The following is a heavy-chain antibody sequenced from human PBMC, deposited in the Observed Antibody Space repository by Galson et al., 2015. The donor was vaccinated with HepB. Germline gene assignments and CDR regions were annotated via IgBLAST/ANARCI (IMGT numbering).Heavy chain of an antibody. CDR1: GYTFTGYY. V-gene: IGHV1-2*06. J-gene: IGHJ6*02. CDR3: ARVSYGVRDILTGPYYGMDV. D-gene: IGHD3-9*01. CDR2: INPNSGGT. Sequence: SVKVSCKASGYTFTGYYMHWVRQAPGQGLEWMGRINPNSGGTNYAQKFQGRVTMTRDTSISTAYMELSRLRSDDTAVYYCARVSYGVRDILTGPYYGMDVWGQGTTVTVSS.